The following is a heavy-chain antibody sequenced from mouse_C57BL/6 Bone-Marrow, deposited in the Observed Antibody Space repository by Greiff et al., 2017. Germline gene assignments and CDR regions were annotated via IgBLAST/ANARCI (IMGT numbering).Heavy chain of an antibody. J-gene: IGHJ1*03. CDR3: ARDYHDCGSSYWYLDG. V-gene: IGHV5-4*01. Sequence: EVQRVESGGGLVKPGGSLKLSCAASGFTFSSYAMSWVRQTPEQRLEWVATISDGGGYTYYPDNVKGRFTISRDNAKNNLYLQMSHLKSEDTAMDYCARDYHDCGSSYWYLDGWGKGTTVTVSS. CDR1: GFTFSSYA. D-gene: IGHD1-1*01. CDR2: ISDGGGYT.